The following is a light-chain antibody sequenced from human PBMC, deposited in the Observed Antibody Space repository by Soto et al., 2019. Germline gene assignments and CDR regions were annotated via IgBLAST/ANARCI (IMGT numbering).Light chain of an antibody. Sequence: EIVLTQSPGTLSLSPGERATLSCRASQSVSSNYLAWYQQKPGQAPRLLIYGASSRATGIPDRFSGSGSGTDFTLTISGLEHEDFAVYYCHQYGGSPLPFGGGTKVEIK. CDR3: HQYGGSPLP. J-gene: IGKJ4*01. V-gene: IGKV3-20*01. CDR2: GAS. CDR1: QSVSSNY.